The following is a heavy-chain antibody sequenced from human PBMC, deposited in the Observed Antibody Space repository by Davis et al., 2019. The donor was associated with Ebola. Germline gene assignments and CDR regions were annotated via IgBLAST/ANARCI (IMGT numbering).Heavy chain of an antibody. D-gene: IGHD3-3*01. V-gene: IGHV3-48*03. CDR3: ARDLITISRRYYGMDV. CDR1: GFTFSSYE. Sequence: GESLKISCAASGFTFSSYEMNWVRQAPGKGLEWVSYISSSGSTIYYADSVKGRFTISRDNAKNSLYLQMNSLRAEDTAVYYCARDLITISRRYYGMDVWGQGTTVTVPS. J-gene: IGHJ6*02. CDR2: ISSSGSTI.